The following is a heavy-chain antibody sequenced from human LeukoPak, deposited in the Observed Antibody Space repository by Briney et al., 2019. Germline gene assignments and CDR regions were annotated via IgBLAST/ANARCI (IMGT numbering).Heavy chain of an antibody. D-gene: IGHD6-19*01. Sequence: GASVKVSCKASGGTFSSYAISWVRQAPGQGLEWMGGIIPIFGTANYAQKFQGRVTITADESTSTAYMELSSLRSEDTAVYYCARSIRAVAYNFDYWGQGTLVTVSS. CDR2: IIPIFGTA. CDR3: ARSIRAVAYNFDY. J-gene: IGHJ4*02. V-gene: IGHV1-69*13. CDR1: GGTFSSYA.